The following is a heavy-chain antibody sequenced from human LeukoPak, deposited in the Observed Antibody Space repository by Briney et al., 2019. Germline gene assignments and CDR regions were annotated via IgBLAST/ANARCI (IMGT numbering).Heavy chain of an antibody. J-gene: IGHJ4*02. CDR2: VYYSGST. Sequence: SETLSLTCTVSGGSISSSSYYWGWIRQPPGKGLEWIGSVYYSGSTYYNPSLKSRVTISVDTSKNQFSLKLSSVTAVDTAVYYCAGLRYYYDSSGYEKSPHLNDYWGRGTLVTVSS. CDR3: AGLRYYYDSSGYEKSPHLNDY. CDR1: GGSISSSSYY. D-gene: IGHD3-22*01. V-gene: IGHV4-39*01.